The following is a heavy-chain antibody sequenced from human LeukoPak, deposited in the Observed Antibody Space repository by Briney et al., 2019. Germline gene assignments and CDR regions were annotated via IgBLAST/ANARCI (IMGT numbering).Heavy chain of an antibody. D-gene: IGHD3-22*01. V-gene: IGHV3-74*01. CDR3: TNANYDSSGYFTDY. CDR2: INSDGSST. CDR1: GFTFSSYA. J-gene: IGHJ4*02. Sequence: PGGSLRLSCAASGFTFSSYAMSWVRQAPGKGLVWVSRINSDGSSTSYADSVKGRFTISRDNAKNTLYLQMNSLRAEDTAVYYCTNANYDSSGYFTDYWGQGTLVTVSS.